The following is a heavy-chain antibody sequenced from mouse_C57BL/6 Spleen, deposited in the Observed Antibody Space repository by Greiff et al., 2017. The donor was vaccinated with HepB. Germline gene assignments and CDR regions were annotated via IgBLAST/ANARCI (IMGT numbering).Heavy chain of an antibody. CDR1: GYTFTDYY. CDR2: IYPGSGNT. CDR3: ARWWGYYDFDY. J-gene: IGHJ2*01. V-gene: IGHV1-76*01. Sequence: QVQLQQSGAELVRPGASVKLSCKASGYTFTDYYINWVKQRPGQGLEWIARIYPGSGNTYYNEKFKGKATLTAEKSSSTAYMQLSILTSEDSAVYFCARWWGYYDFDYWGQGTTLTVSS. D-gene: IGHD2-3*01.